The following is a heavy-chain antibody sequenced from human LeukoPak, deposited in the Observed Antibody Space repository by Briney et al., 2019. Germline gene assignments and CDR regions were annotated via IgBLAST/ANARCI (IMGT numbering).Heavy chain of an antibody. CDR2: IKSDGSRT. V-gene: IGHV3-74*01. CDR3: ARDSYYYDDRGSHYYGIDV. CDR1: GFTFSSYW. J-gene: IGHJ6*02. Sequence: GGSLRLSCGASGFTFSSYWMHWVRQAPRKGLVWVSRIKSDGSRTDYADSVKGRFIISRDNAKNTLYLQMSSLRVEDTAVYYCARDSYYYDDRGSHYYGIDVWGHGTTVTVSS. D-gene: IGHD3-22*01.